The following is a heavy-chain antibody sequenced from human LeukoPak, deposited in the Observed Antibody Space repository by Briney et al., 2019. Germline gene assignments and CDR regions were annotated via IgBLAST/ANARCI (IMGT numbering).Heavy chain of an antibody. CDR3: ARDFTTAYSYGSSGDYADY. V-gene: IGHV3-74*01. CDR2: INTDGSST. CDR1: GFTFSSHW. J-gene: IGHJ4*02. Sequence: GGSLRLSCAVSGFTFSSHWMYWVRQAPGKGLVWVSRINTDGSSTTYADFVKGRFTISRDNPKNSLYLQMNSLRVEDTAVYYCARDFTTAYSYGSSGDYADYWGQGTLVTVSS. D-gene: IGHD2-15*01.